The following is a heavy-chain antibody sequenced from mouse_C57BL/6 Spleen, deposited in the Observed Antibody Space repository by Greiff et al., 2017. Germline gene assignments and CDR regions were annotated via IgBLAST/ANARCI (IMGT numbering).Heavy chain of an antibody. CDR2: INPNNGGT. CDR3: ARRDDYDDAWFAY. D-gene: IGHD2-4*01. J-gene: IGHJ3*01. CDR1: GYTFTDYY. Sequence: EVQLQQSGPELVKPGASVKISCKASGYTFTDYYMHWVKQSHGKSLEWIGDINPNNGGTSYNQKFKGKATLTVDKSSSTAYMELRSLTSEDSAVYYCARRDDYDDAWFAYWGQGTLVTVSA. V-gene: IGHV1-26*01.